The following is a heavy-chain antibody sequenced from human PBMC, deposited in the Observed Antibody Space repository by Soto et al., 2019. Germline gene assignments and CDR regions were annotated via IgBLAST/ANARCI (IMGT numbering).Heavy chain of an antibody. D-gene: IGHD3-3*01. CDR1: GGTFSSYP. CDR3: ARDGSEWLLAY. V-gene: IGHV1-69*01. CDR2: IIPSLHTA. Sequence: QVLLVQSGAEVKKPGSSVSVSGKVSGGTFSSYPISWVRQAPVQGLEWMGGIIPSLHTANYAQKYQGRVTITADEPTSTAYMELSSLRSEDTALYYCARDGSEWLLAYWGQGTLVTVSS. J-gene: IGHJ4*02.